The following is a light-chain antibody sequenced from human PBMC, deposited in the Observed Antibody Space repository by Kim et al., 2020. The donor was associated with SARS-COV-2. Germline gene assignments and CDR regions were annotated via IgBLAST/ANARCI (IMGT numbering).Light chain of an antibody. CDR3: QLWDFGSDHPV. CDR2: YDD. CDR1: NIGSKS. V-gene: IGLV3-21*04. Sequence: SYELTQPPSVSVAPGKTATITCWGNNIGSKSVHWYQQKPGQAPVLVIYYDDVRHSGTPERYSVSNSGDTATLSISTVDAGDEADYYCQLWDFGSDHPVFG. J-gene: IGLJ3*02.